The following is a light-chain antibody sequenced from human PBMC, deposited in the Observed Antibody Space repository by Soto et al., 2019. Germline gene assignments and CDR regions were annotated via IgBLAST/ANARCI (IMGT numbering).Light chain of an antibody. V-gene: IGKV1-39*01. CDR3: QETYSKPPT. CDR2: ETS. J-gene: IGKJ4*01. Sequence: DIHMAQSQSSLSASVGDRGTITCRGGQKLAQYLNSYQQTPGKASFLLFYETSKLEFGVPSRFARRGSGTDLTLTIPCLQPEDFATYYCQETYSKPPTFVGGTKVDTK. CDR1: QKLAQY.